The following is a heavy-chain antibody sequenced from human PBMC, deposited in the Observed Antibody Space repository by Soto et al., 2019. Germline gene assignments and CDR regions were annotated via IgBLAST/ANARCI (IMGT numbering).Heavy chain of an antibody. CDR1: GYTFANYH. CDR3: ATVRTVMYTGVQYFFDY. CDR2: INPTSGTT. D-gene: IGHD1-26*01. Sequence: ASGKVSCKASGYTFANYHMHWVRQAPGQGLEWMGIINPTSGTTTYAQRFQGRVTMTRDTSTTTVYMELSSLGSVDTAVYYCATVRTVMYTGVQYFFDYWGQGTQVTVSS. V-gene: IGHV1-46*01. J-gene: IGHJ4*02.